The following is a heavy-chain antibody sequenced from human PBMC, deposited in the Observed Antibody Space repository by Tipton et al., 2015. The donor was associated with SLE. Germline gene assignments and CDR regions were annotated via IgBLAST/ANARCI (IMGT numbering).Heavy chain of an antibody. CDR3: ATSGYHFLSWFDP. J-gene: IGHJ5*02. CDR1: GGSISSHY. CDR2: VHSSGST. Sequence: TLSLTCTVSGGSISSHYWSWIRQPPGKRLEWIGHVHSSGSTFYNPSLKSRVSISMDTSKNQVSLRMTSVTTADTAVYYCATSGYHFLSWFDPWGQGTPVTVSS. D-gene: IGHD5-12*01. V-gene: IGHV4-59*11.